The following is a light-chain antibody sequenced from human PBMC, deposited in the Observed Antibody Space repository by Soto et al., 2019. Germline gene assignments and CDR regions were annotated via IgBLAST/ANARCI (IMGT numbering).Light chain of an antibody. CDR1: SSDVGGYNY. J-gene: IGLJ1*01. Sequence: LTQPPSASGSPGQSVTISCTGTSSDVGGYNYVSWYQQHPGNAPKLMIYEVIKRPSGVPDRFSGSKSGNTASLTVSGLQAEDEADYYCSSYAGTNNLYVFGTGTKVTVL. CDR2: EVI. V-gene: IGLV2-8*01. CDR3: SSYAGTNNLYV.